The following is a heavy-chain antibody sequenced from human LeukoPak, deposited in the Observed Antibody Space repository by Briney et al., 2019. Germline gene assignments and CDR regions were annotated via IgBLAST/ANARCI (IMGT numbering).Heavy chain of an antibody. CDR1: GFTFSSYW. CDR3: ARDRNYSPDY. CDR2: INSDGTST. Sequence: GGSLRLSCTASGFTFSSYWMTWVRQAPGKGLVWVSRINSDGTSTSYADSVKGRFTIPRDNAKNTLFLQLNSLTAEDTAVYYCARDRNYSPDYWGQGTLVTVSS. V-gene: IGHV3-74*01. J-gene: IGHJ4*02. D-gene: IGHD5-18*01.